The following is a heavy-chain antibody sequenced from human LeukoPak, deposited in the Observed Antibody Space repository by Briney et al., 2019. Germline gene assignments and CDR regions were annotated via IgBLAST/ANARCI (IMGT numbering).Heavy chain of an antibody. CDR2: IIPIFGTA. Sequence: SVKVSCKASGGTFSSYAISWVRQAPGQGLEWMGGIIPIFGTANYAQKFQGRDTITADESTSTAYMELSSLRSEDTAVYYCARESGYSYGSLDYWGQGTLVTVSS. CDR3: ARESGYSYGSLDY. J-gene: IGHJ4*02. CDR1: GGTFSSYA. D-gene: IGHD5-18*01. V-gene: IGHV1-69*13.